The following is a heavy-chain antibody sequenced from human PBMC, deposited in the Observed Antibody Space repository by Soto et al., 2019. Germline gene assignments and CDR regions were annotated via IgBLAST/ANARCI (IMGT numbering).Heavy chain of an antibody. CDR2: IYYSGST. Sequence: SETLSLTCTVSGGSISSYYWSWIRQPPGKGLEWIGYIYYSGSTNYNPSLKSRVTISVDTSKNQFSLKLSSVTAADTAVYYCARDRRDGYNYLDWYFHLWGRGTLVTVSS. D-gene: IGHD5-12*01. CDR1: GGSISSYY. CDR3: ARDRRDGYNYLDWYFHL. V-gene: IGHV4-59*01. J-gene: IGHJ2*01.